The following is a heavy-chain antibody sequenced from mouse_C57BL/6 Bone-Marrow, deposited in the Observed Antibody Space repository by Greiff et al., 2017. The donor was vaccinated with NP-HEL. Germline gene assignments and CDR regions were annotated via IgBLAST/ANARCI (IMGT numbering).Heavy chain of an antibody. Sequence: VKLMESGPGLVQPSQSLSITCTVSGFSLTSYGVHWVRQPPGKGLEWLGVIWSGGSTDYNAAFISRLSISKDNSKSQVFFKMNSLQADDTAIYYCAKKGDYYGSSWYFDVWGTGTTVTVSS. V-gene: IGHV2-4*01. J-gene: IGHJ1*03. CDR1: GFSLTSYG. CDR3: AKKGDYYGSSWYFDV. D-gene: IGHD1-1*01. CDR2: IWSGGST.